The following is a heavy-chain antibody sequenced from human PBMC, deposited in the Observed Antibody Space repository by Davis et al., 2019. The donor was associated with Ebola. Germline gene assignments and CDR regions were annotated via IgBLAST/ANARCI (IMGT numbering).Heavy chain of an antibody. V-gene: IGHV4-4*08. Sequence: PSETLSLTCTVSGGSISSYYWSWIRQPPGKGLEWIGYIYYSGSTYYNPSLKSRVTISVNTSKNQFSLNLRAVTAADTAVYYCARDCYCSGDSCYSSSFAWGQGTLVTVSS. CDR1: GGSISSYY. J-gene: IGHJ5*02. CDR2: IYYSGST. D-gene: IGHD2-15*01. CDR3: ARDCYCSGDSCYSSSFA.